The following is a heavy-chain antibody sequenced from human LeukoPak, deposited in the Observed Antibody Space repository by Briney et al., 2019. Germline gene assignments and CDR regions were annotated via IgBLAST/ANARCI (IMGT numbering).Heavy chain of an antibody. CDR3: ARSQLGEENDY. CDR2: IDPSGGST. J-gene: IGHJ4*02. CDR1: GYTFTGYY. Sequence: ASVKVSCKASGYTFTGYYMHWVRQAPGQGLEWMGIIDPSGGSTSYAQKFQGRVTMTRDMSTSTVYMELSSLRSEDTAVYYCARSQLGEENDYWGQGTLVTVSS. V-gene: IGHV1-46*01. D-gene: IGHD3-16*01.